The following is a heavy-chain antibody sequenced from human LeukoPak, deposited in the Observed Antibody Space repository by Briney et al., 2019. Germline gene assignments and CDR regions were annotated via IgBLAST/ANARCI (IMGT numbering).Heavy chain of an antibody. CDR2: IYYSGST. Sequence: SETLSLTCTVAGGSISSYYWSWVRQPPGKGLEWIGYIYYSGSTYYNRSLKSRVTISVDTSKNQFSLKLSSVTAADTAVYYCARVDQVGLGIPGILDYWGQGTLVTVSS. CDR3: ARVDQVGLGIPGILDY. V-gene: IGHV4-59*08. CDR1: GGSISSYY. D-gene: IGHD1-1*01. J-gene: IGHJ4*02.